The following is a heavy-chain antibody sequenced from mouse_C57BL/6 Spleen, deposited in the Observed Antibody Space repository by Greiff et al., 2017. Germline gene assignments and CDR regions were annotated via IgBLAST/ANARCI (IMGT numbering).Heavy chain of an antibody. CDR1: GYSFTGYY. CDR2: INPSTGGT. D-gene: IGHD1-1*01. J-gene: IGHJ1*03. Sequence: EVQLQQSGPELVKPGASVKISCKASGYSFTGYYMNWVKQSPEKSLEWIGEINPSTGGTTYNQKFKAKATLTVDKSSSTAYMQLKSLTSEDSAVYYCASYYGSSYWYCDVWGTGTTVTVSS. V-gene: IGHV1-42*01. CDR3: ASYYGSSYWYCDV.